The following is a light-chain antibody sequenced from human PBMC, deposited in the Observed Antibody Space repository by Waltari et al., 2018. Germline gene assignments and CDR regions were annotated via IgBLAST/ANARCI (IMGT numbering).Light chain of an antibody. CDR1: SANIAGNT. Sequence: QSVLAQPPSVSGTPGQRVIISCSGSSANIAGNTVDWYQQVPGAAPRLPIVQSTPRQSGVPDRFVGSKSGTSASLAISGLQSEDEADYYCGTWDDGLNTRLFSGGTRLTVL. J-gene: IGLJ2*01. CDR3: GTWDDGLNTRL. V-gene: IGLV1-44*01. CDR2: QST.